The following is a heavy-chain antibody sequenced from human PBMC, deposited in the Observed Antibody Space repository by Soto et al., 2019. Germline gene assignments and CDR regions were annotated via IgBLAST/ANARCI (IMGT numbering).Heavy chain of an antibody. D-gene: IGHD5-18*01. CDR3: ARDVGYGLIDY. J-gene: IGHJ4*02. Sequence: ASVKVSCTASVYTFTSYGISWVRQAPGQGLEWMGWINAYNGNTNYAQKLQGRVTMTTDTSTSTAYMELRSLRSDDTAVYYCARDVGYGLIDYWGQGTLVTVSS. CDR1: VYTFTSYG. CDR2: INAYNGNT. V-gene: IGHV1-18*01.